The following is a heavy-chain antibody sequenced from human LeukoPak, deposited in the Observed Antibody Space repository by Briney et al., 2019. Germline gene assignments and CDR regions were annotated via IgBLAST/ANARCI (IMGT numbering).Heavy chain of an antibody. CDR1: GGSISSSSYY. V-gene: IGHV4-61*02. Sequence: SEILSLTCTVSGGSISSSSYYWSWIRQPAGKGLEWIGRIYSSGRSTNYNPSLKSRVTISVDTSKNQFSLKLSSVTAADTAVYYCARVGQSVVYYYFDYWGQGTLVTVSS. CDR3: ARVGQSVVYYYFDY. CDR2: IYSSGRST. J-gene: IGHJ4*02. D-gene: IGHD2-8*02.